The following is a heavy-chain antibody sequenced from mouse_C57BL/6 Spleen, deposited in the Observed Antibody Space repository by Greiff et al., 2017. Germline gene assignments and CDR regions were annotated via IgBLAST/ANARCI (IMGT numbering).Heavy chain of an antibody. D-gene: IGHD1-1*01. V-gene: IGHV5-4*01. CDR2: ISDGGSYT. J-gene: IGHJ3*01. CDR3: AREGITTVVAPFAY. CDR1: GFTFSSYA. Sequence: EVQLVESGGGLVKPGGSLKLSCAASGFTFSSYAMSWVRQTPEKRLEWVATISDGGSYTYYPDNVKGRFTISRDNAKNNLYLQMSHLKSEDTAMYYCAREGITTVVAPFAYWGQGTLVTVSA.